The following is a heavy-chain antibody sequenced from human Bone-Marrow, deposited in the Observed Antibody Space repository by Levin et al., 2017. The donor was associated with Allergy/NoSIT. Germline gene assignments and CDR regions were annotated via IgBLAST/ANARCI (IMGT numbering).Heavy chain of an antibody. V-gene: IGHV3-30*18. CDR1: GCTFSNYG. CDR3: AKGSSDYGLHY. CDR2: ISYDESTK. Sequence: GGSLRLSCAATGCTFSNYGMHWVRQAPGKGLEWVAVISYDESTKNHAGSVKGRFTISRDNSNNTLFLQMNSLRPEDTAVYYCAKGSSDYGLHYWGQGTLVIVSS. D-gene: IGHD4-17*01. J-gene: IGHJ4*02.